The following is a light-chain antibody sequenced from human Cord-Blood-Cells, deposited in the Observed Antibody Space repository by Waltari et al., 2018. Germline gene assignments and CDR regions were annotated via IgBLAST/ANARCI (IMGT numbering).Light chain of an antibody. CDR3: CSYAGSPYV. CDR1: SRDVGSYNL. J-gene: IGLJ1*01. Sequence: SALTQPPSVSGSPGQSITIPCTGTSRDVGSYNLASWYQQHPGKAPKLMIYEGSKRPSGVSNRFSGSKSGNTASLTISGLQAEDEADYYCCSYAGSPYVFGTGTKVTVL. CDR2: EGS. V-gene: IGLV2-23*01.